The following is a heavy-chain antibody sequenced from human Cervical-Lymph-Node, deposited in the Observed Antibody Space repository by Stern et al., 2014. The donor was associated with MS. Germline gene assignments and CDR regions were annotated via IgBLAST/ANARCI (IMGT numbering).Heavy chain of an antibody. CDR2: ISAYNGNT. V-gene: IGHV1-18*01. D-gene: IGHD1-1*01. CDR1: GYTFTSYG. Sequence: HVQLVQSGNEVKKPGASVKVSCEASGYTFTSYGISWVRQAPGQGLEWMGWISAYNGNTNYEQKFQDRVTMTTDTSTSTVYMELRNLRSDDAALYYCARAAGILDFWGQGTLVTVSS. J-gene: IGHJ4*02. CDR3: ARAAGILDF.